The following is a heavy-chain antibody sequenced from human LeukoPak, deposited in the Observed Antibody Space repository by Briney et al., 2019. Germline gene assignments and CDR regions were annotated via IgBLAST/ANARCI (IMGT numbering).Heavy chain of an antibody. CDR2: IYYSGST. J-gene: IGHJ6*03. Sequence: SGTLSLTCTVSGGSISSGGYYWSWIRQPPGKGLEWIGYIYYSGSTNYNPSLKSRVTISVDTSKNQFSLKLSSVTAADTAVYYCARVVPAAPYYYYYMDVWGKGTTVTVSS. D-gene: IGHD2-2*01. V-gene: IGHV4-61*08. CDR3: ARVVPAAPYYYYYMDV. CDR1: GGSISSGGYY.